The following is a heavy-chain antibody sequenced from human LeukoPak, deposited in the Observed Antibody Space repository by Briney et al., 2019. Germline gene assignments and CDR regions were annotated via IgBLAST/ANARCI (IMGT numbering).Heavy chain of an antibody. D-gene: IGHD4-17*01. CDR3: ARGRTVTNDFDL. V-gene: IGHV1-46*02. CDR1: GYTFDVYY. CDR2: FNPSSSDT. Sequence: GASVKVSCKASGYTFDVYYIHWVRQAPGQGLEWMGMFNPSSSDTNYAQRFQGRVTLTRDTSTTTVYMNLSGLRPEDTAVYYCARGRTVTNDFDLWGRGTLLTVSS. J-gene: IGHJ2*01.